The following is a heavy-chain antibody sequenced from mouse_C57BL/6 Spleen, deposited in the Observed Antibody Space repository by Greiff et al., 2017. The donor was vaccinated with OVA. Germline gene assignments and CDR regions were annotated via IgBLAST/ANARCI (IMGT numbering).Heavy chain of an antibody. J-gene: IGHJ3*01. CDR3: ARESHYYGSSYQAWFAY. D-gene: IGHD1-1*01. CDR1: GFTFSDYG. V-gene: IGHV5-17*01. Sequence: EVQVVESGGGLVKPGGSLKLSCAASGFTFSDYGMHWVRQAPEKGLEWVAYISSGSSTIYYADTVKGRFTISRDNAKNTLFLQMTSLRSEDTAMYYCARESHYYGSSYQAWFAYWGQGTLVTVSA. CDR2: ISSGSSTI.